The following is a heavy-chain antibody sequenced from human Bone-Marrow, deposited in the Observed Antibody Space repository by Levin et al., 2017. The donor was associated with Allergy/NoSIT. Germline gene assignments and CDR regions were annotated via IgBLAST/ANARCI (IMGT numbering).Heavy chain of an antibody. D-gene: IGHD2-2*01. J-gene: IGHJ5*01. Sequence: ASVKVSCKASGYSFSDYYMHWVRQAPGQGLEWMGIINPSGGGTSYAQKFQGRITMTRDTSTSTVYLELTSLRSEDTAVYYCARDRRYCSTFSCPNWFDSWGQGTPVTVSP. CDR2: INPSGGGT. V-gene: IGHV1-46*01. CDR1: GYSFSDYY. CDR3: ARDRRYCSTFSCPNWFDS.